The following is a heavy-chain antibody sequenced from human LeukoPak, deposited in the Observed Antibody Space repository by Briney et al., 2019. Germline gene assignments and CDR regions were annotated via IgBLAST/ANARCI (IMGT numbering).Heavy chain of an antibody. J-gene: IGHJ4*02. CDR1: GASISRTNFH. Sequence: SETLSLTCTVSGASISRTNFHWGWIRQAPGKGLEWIGSIYHTGSTFYNPSLKSRLTISVDSSMNQFSLKMRFVTAADTAVYYCARDLYDSTTQHHPPHFDSWGQGTLVTVSS. CDR2: IYHTGST. V-gene: IGHV4-39*07. D-gene: IGHD2/OR15-2a*01. CDR3: ARDLYDSTTQHHPPHFDS.